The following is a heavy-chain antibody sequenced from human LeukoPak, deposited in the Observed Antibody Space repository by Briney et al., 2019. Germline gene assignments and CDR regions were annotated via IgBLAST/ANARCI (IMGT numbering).Heavy chain of an antibody. D-gene: IGHD1-26*01. CDR3: ARGVVGGTFYMDV. CDR1: EFTFRGSA. CDR2: IRSKADSYAT. Sequence: PGGSLTLSCAASEFTFRGSAMHWVRQASGKGLEWVGRIRSKADSYATAYSASVDGRFTISRDDSENTAYLQMSSLKIEDTAVYYCARGVVGGTFYMDVWGKGTTVTVSS. V-gene: IGHV3-73*01. J-gene: IGHJ6*03.